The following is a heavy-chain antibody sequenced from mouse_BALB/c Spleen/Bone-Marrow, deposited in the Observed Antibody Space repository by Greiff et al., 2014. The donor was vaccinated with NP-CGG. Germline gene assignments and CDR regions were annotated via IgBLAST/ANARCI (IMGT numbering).Heavy chain of an antibody. V-gene: IGHV14-3*02. CDR3: ARSRDYGSSYYAMDY. D-gene: IGHD1-1*01. CDR2: IDPANGNT. CDR1: GFNIKDTY. Sequence: VQLQQSGAELVKPGASVKLSCTASGFNIKDTYMHWVRQRPEQGLEWIGRIDPANGNTKYDPKFQGKATITADTSSNTAYLQLSSLTSKDTAVYYCARSRDYGSSYYAMDYWGQGTSVTVSS. J-gene: IGHJ4*01.